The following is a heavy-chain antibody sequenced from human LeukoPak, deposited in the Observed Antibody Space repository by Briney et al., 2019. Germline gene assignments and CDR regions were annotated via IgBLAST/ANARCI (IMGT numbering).Heavy chain of an antibody. D-gene: IGHD1-1*01. CDR2: INHRGDT. Sequence: PSETLSLTCAVYGGSFSSYYWSWIRQSPRQGLEWIAEINHRGDTNYNPSVKSRVTISVDTSKNQFSLKVTSLTAADTAVYYCARGPTISETGYFDYWGQGTLVTVSS. J-gene: IGHJ4*03. CDR1: GGSFSSYY. V-gene: IGHV4-34*01. CDR3: ARGPTISETGYFDY.